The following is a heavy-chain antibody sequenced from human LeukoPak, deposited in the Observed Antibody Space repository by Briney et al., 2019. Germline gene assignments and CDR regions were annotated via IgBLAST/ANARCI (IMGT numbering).Heavy chain of an antibody. J-gene: IGHJ4*02. D-gene: IGHD5-12*01. CDR3: ARSRRGYYFDY. V-gene: IGHV4-61*02. CDR1: GGSISSGSYY. Sequence: SETLSLTCTVSGGSISSGSYYRSWIRQPAGKGLEWIGRIYTSGSTNYNPSLKSRVTISVDTSKNRFSLKLSSVTAADTALYYCARSRRGYYFDYWGQGTLVTVSS. CDR2: IYTSGST.